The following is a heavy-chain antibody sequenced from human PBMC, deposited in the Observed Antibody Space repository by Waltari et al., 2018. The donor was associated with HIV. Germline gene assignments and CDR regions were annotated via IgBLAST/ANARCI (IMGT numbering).Heavy chain of an antibody. CDR3: ARASYPLTGYYMEFDAFDI. J-gene: IGHJ3*02. CDR1: GYSISSGYY. D-gene: IGHD3-9*01. V-gene: IGHV4-38-2*01. CDR2: IYHSGST. Sequence: QVQLQESGPGLVKPSETLSLTCAVSGYSISSGYYWGWIRQPPGKGLEWIGSIYHSGSTYYNPSLKSRVTISVDTSKNQFSLKLSSVTAADTAVYYCARASYPLTGYYMEFDAFDIWGQGTMVTVSS.